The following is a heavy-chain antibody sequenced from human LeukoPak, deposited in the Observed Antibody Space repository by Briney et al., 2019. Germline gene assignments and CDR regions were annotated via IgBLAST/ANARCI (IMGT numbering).Heavy chain of an antibody. J-gene: IGHJ6*02. CDR2: ISDSGDNT. Sequence: QPGGSLRLSCAASGFTFSSYAMSWVRQAPGKGLDWVATISDSGDNTYYAGSVEGRFTISRDNSKNTLYLQMNSLRDEDTAIYYCAKVPYSDYGSGRPPFMDVWGQGTTVAISS. V-gene: IGHV3-23*01. CDR3: AKVPYSDYGSGRPPFMDV. D-gene: IGHD3-10*01. CDR1: GFTFSSYA.